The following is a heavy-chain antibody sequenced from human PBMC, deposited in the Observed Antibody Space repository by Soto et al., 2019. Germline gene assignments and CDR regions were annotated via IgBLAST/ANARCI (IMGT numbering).Heavy chain of an antibody. D-gene: IGHD1-26*01. Sequence: SETLSLTCTVSGGSISSGAYYWSWIRQHPGKGLEWIGYIYYSGSTYYNPSLKSRITISVDTSKNQFSLKLSSVTAADTAVYYCVRMDCRGSTCYYCHYWCQGTLVTVFS. J-gene: IGHJ4*02. CDR2: IYYSGST. CDR3: VRMDCRGSTCYYCHY. CDR1: GGSISSGAYY. V-gene: IGHV4-31*03.